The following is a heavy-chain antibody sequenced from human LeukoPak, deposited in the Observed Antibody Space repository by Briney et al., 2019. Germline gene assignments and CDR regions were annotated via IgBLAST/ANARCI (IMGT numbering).Heavy chain of an antibody. CDR1: GFTFSSYG. J-gene: IGHJ4*02. CDR3: ARHDYGGNSGDY. CDR2: IGTSTSTI. Sequence: GGSLRLSCAASGFTFSSYGMNWVRQAPGKGLEWVSYIGTSTSTIYYADSVKGRFTISRGNAKNSLYLQVNSLRDEDTAVYYCARHDYGGNSGDYWGQGTLVTVSS. D-gene: IGHD4-23*01. V-gene: IGHV3-48*02.